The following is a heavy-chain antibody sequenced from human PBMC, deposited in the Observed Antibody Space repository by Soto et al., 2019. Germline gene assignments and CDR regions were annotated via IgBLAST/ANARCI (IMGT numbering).Heavy chain of an antibody. Sequence: QVQLVESGGGVVQPGRSLRLSCAASGFTFSSYAMHWVRQAPGKGLEWVAVISYDGSNKYYADSVKGRFTIYRDNSKNTLYLQMNSLRAEDTAVYYCARFPIQWLPSPHPEPNFDYWGQGTLVTVSS. V-gene: IGHV3-30-3*01. CDR2: ISYDGSNK. D-gene: IGHD6-19*01. J-gene: IGHJ4*02. CDR1: GFTFSSYA. CDR3: ARFPIQWLPSPHPEPNFDY.